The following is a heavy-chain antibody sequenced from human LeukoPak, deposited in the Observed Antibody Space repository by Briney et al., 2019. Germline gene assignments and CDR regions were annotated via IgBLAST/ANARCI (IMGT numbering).Heavy chain of an antibody. V-gene: IGHV3-53*01. J-gene: IGHJ4*02. CDR1: GXTVSRNY. D-gene: IGHD2-15*01. CDR2: ISSGGNT. Sequence: GGSLRLSCAASGXTVSRNYMSWVRQAPGKGLEWVSVISSGGNTYYTDSVKGRFTISRDNSKNSLYLQMNSLRAEDTAVYYCARDLGYCSGGNCYPFDYWGQGVLVTVSS. CDR3: ARDLGYCSGGNCYPFDY.